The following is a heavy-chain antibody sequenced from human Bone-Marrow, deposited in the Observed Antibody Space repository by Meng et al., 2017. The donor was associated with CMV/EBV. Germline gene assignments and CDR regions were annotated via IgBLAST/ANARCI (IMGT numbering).Heavy chain of an antibody. Sequence: GESLKISCAASGFTFSDYYMSWIRQAPGKGLEWVSYISSSGSTIYYADSVKGRFTISRDNAKNSLYLQMNSLRAEDTAVYYCAKDLAASSCSSTSCSPDYYYGMDVWGQGTTVTVSS. CDR1: GFTFSDYY. D-gene: IGHD2-2*01. J-gene: IGHJ6*02. V-gene: IGHV3-11*01. CDR3: AKDLAASSCSSTSCSPDYYYGMDV. CDR2: ISSSGSTI.